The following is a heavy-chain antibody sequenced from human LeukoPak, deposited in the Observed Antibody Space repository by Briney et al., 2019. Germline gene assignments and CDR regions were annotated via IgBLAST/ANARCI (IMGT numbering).Heavy chain of an antibody. Sequence: RATVKVSCKASGYTFTSYDINWVRQATGQGLEWMGRMNPNSGNTGYAQKFQGRVTMTRDTSISTAYMELSSLRSEDTAVYYCARSLLYSDIDYWGQGTLVTVSS. V-gene: IGHV1-8*01. CDR1: GYTFTSYD. CDR3: ARSLLYSDIDY. J-gene: IGHJ4*02. CDR2: MNPNSGNT. D-gene: IGHD3-3*01.